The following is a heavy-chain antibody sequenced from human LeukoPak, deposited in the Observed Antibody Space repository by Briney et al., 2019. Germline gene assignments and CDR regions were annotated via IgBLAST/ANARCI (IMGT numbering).Heavy chain of an antibody. Sequence: ASVKVSCKASGYTFTSYGISWVRQAPGQGLEWMGWISAYNGNTNYAQKLQGRVTMTTDTSTSTAYMELRSLRSDDTAVYYCAREYCSGSSCYAGYNWFDPWGQGTLVTVSS. D-gene: IGHD2-15*01. CDR2: ISAYNGNT. J-gene: IGHJ5*02. CDR1: GYTFTSYG. CDR3: AREYCSGSSCYAGYNWFDP. V-gene: IGHV1-18*01.